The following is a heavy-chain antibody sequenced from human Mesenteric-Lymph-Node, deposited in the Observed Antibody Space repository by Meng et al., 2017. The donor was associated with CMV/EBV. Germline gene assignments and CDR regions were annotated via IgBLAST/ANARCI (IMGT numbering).Heavy chain of an antibody. J-gene: IGHJ4*02. CDR1: GGSISSSSYY. CDR3: ARDPVLIVVVPAATGVDY. V-gene: IGHV4-39*07. CDR2: IYYSGST. D-gene: IGHD2-2*01. Sequence: SEMSLTCSVSGGSISSSSYYWGGIRQPPGKGLEWMGSIYYSGSTYYNQSLKSRVTISVDTSKNQFSLKLSSVTAADTAVYYCARDPVLIVVVPAATGVDYWGQGTLVTVSS.